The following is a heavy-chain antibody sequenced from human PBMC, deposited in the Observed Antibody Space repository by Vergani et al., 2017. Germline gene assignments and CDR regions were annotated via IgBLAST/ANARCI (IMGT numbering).Heavy chain of an antibody. D-gene: IGHD2-2*01. J-gene: IGHJ5*02. CDR1: GGTFSSNS. CDR3: AGDLLGCSSTSCYQGWFDP. CDR2: INPNSGGT. V-gene: IGHV1-2*02. Sequence: QVQLAQSGAEVKKPGSSVKVSCKASGGTFSSNSISWVRQAPGQGLEWMGWINPNSGGTNYAQKFQGRVTMTRDTSISTAYMELSRLRSDDTAVYYCAGDLLGCSSTSCYQGWFDPWGQGTLVTVS.